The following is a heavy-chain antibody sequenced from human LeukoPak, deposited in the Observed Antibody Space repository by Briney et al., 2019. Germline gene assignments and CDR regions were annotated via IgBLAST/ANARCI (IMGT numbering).Heavy chain of an antibody. CDR1: GYTVSSNY. CDR3: AMMVRGVVHNWFDP. Sequence: GGSLRLSCAASGYTVSSNYMSWVRQAPGKGLKWVSVIYSGGSTYYADSVKGRFTISRDNSKNTLYLQMNSLRAEDTAVYYCAMMVRGVVHNWFDPWGQGTLVTVSS. CDR2: IYSGGST. D-gene: IGHD3-10*01. V-gene: IGHV3-53*01. J-gene: IGHJ5*02.